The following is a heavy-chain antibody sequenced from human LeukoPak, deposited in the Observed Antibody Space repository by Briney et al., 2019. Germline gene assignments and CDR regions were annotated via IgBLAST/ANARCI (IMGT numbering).Heavy chain of an antibody. CDR1: GGSISSGGYF. CDR3: ARGVAYCGGNYFQH. Sequence: SETLSLTCTVSGGSISSGGYFWSWIRQHPGKGLEWIGYIYYSGSTYYNPSLKSRVSISVDTSKNQFSLKLSSVTAADTAVYYCARGVAYCGGNYFQHWGQGTLVTVSS. D-gene: IGHD4-23*01. CDR2: IYYSGST. J-gene: IGHJ1*01. V-gene: IGHV4-31*03.